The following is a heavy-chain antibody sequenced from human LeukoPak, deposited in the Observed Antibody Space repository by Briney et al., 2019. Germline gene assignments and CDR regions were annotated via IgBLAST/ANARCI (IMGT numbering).Heavy chain of an antibody. J-gene: IGHJ6*04. CDR1: GGSISSCDYY. CDR3: ARGPFTYYYGSGPARDGMDV. CDR2: IYYSGST. V-gene: IGHV4-30-4*01. Sequence: SQTLSLTCTVSGGSISSCDYYWSWIRQPPGKGLEWIGYIYYSGSTYYNPSLKIRVTITIDTSKNQFSLKLSSVTAADTAVYYCARGPFTYYYGSGPARDGMDVWGKGTTVTVSS. D-gene: IGHD3-10*01.